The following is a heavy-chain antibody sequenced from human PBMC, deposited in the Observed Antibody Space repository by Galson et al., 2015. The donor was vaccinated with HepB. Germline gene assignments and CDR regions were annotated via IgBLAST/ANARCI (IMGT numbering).Heavy chain of an antibody. V-gene: IGHV3-30*18. CDR1: GFTFSSYG. J-gene: IGHJ6*02. D-gene: IGHD2-2*01. CDR3: AKDKVVVVPAATYYYGMDV. CDR2: ISYDGSNK. Sequence: SLRLSCEASGFTFSSYGMHWVRQAPGKGLEWVAVISYDGSNKYYADSVKGRFTISRDNSKNTLYLQMNSLRAEDTAVYYCAKDKVVVVPAATYYYGMDVWGQGTTVTVSS.